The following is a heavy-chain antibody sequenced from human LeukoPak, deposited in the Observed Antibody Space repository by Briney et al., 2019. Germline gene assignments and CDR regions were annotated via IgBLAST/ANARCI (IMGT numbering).Heavy chain of an antibody. Sequence: GGTQRLPCATSGFPFRDYYMSWTRRARGKGLEGVSYISSSGSTIYYTDSVKGRFTISRDNAKNSLYLQMNSLTAEDTAVYYCARDYGSGWYVDYWGQGTLVTVSS. CDR3: ARDYGSGWYVDY. CDR2: ISSSGSTI. CDR1: GFPFRDYY. V-gene: IGHV3-11*04. J-gene: IGHJ4*02. D-gene: IGHD6-19*01.